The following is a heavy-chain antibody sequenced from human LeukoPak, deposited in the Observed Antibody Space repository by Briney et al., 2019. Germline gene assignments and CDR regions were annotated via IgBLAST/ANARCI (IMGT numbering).Heavy chain of an antibody. Sequence: SETLSLTCAVSGGSISSGGYSWSWIRQPQGKGLEWIGYIYHSGSTYYNPSLKSRVTISVDRSKNQFSLKLSSVTAADTAVYYCARAGYYASSGYYPHWGQGTLVTVSS. CDR3: ARAGYYASSGYYPH. J-gene: IGHJ4*02. CDR2: IYHSGST. D-gene: IGHD3-22*01. V-gene: IGHV4-30-2*01. CDR1: GGSISSGGYS.